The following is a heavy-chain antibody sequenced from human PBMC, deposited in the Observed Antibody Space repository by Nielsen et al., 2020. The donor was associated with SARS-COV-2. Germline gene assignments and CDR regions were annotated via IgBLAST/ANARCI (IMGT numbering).Heavy chain of an antibody. CDR3: ARARLWFGEPIGGYPDY. CDR2: INHSGSI. J-gene: IGHJ4*02. CDR1: GGSFSGYY. Sequence: SETLSLTCAVYGGSFSGYYWSWIRQPPGKGLEWIGEINHSGSINYNPSLKSRVTISVDTSKNQFSLKLSSVTAADTAVYYCARARLWFGEPIGGYPDYWGQGTLVTVSS. V-gene: IGHV4-34*01. D-gene: IGHD3-10*01.